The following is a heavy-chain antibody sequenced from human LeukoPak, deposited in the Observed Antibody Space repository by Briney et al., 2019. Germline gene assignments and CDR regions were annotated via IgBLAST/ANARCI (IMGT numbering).Heavy chain of an antibody. Sequence: PGGSLRLSCAASGVAFSSYAMSWVRQAPGKGLEWVSATGGSGESSYYADSVRGRFTISRDNSKSMLFLQLNSLRAEDTALYYCARDLHYYVAMDVWGQGTTVTVS. CDR1: GVAFSSYA. V-gene: IGHV3-23*01. CDR2: TGGSGESS. J-gene: IGHJ6*02. D-gene: IGHD3-10*02. CDR3: ARDLHYYVAMDV.